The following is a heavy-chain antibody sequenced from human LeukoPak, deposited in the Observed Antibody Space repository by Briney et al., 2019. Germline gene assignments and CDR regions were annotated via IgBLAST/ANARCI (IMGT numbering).Heavy chain of an antibody. V-gene: IGHV1-2*02. Sequence: GASVTVSCKASGYTFTGYYMHWVRQAPGQGLEWMGWINPNSGGTNYAQKFQGRVTMTRDTSISTAYMELSRLRSDDTAVYYCARVLGNYYDSSGYYCFDYWGQGTLVTVSS. J-gene: IGHJ4*02. CDR3: ARVLGNYYDSSGYYCFDY. CDR2: INPNSGGT. D-gene: IGHD3-22*01. CDR1: GYTFTGYY.